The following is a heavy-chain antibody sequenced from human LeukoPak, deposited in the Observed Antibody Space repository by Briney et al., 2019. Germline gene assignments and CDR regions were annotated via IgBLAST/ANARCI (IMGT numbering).Heavy chain of an antibody. D-gene: IGHD3-22*01. CDR1: GGSISSYY. Sequence: SETLSPTCTVSGGSISSYYWSWIRQPPGKGLEWIGYIYYSGSTNYNPSLKSRVTISVDTSKNQFSLKLRSVTAADTAVYYCARDNYHDSSGYSRPLDYWGQGTLVTVSS. J-gene: IGHJ4*02. CDR2: IYYSGST. CDR3: ARDNYHDSSGYSRPLDY. V-gene: IGHV4-59*01.